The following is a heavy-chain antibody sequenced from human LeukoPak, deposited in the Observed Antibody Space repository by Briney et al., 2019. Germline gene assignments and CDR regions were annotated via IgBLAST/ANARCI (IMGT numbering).Heavy chain of an antibody. CDR3: ARDGYGGGSSPFDY. D-gene: IGHD5-12*01. CDR1: GFTFSSYA. Sequence: PGGSLRLSCAASGFTFSSYAMSWVRQAPGKGLEWVSAISGSGGSTYYADSVKGRFTISRDNSKNTLYLQMNSLRAEDTAAYYCARDGYGGGSSPFDYWGQGTLVTVSS. J-gene: IGHJ4*02. CDR2: ISGSGGST. V-gene: IGHV3-23*01.